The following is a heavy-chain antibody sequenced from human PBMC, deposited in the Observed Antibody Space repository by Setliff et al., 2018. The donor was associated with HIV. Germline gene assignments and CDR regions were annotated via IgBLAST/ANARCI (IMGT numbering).Heavy chain of an antibody. CDR3: ARGSESLTYFDN. V-gene: IGHV2-70*11. J-gene: IGHJ4*02. Sequence: SGPTLVNPTQTLTLTCTFSGFSLSPRGMSVSWIRQPPGKALEWLARIDWDDAKYYSTSLKTRLTISKDTSKNQVVLTMTNVDPVDTATYYCARGSESLTYFDNLGPGTLVTVSS. CDR1: GFSLSPRGMS. CDR2: IDWDDAK. D-gene: IGHD3-10*01.